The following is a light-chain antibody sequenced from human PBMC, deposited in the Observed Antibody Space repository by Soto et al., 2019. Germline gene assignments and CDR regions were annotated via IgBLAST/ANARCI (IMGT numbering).Light chain of an antibody. CDR2: AAS. V-gene: IGKV3-15*01. CDR1: ESVSNN. CDR3: QQYNKWPLP. Sequence: EIVMTQSPATLSVSQGERATLSCRATESVSNNLAWYQQKPGQAPTLLIFAASTRATGIQARFSGSGSGTDFTIIISSLQYEDFAVYYSQQYNKWPLPFGGGTKVEIK. J-gene: IGKJ4*01.